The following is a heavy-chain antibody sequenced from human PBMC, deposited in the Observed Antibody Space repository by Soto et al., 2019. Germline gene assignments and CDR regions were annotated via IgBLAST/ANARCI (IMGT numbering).Heavy chain of an antibody. CDR1: GFTFSSYS. CDR2: ISGSGGST. D-gene: IGHD1-26*01. Sequence: GGSLRLSCAASGFTFSSYSMSWVRQAPGKGLEWVSAISGSGGSTYYADSVKGRFTISRDNSKNTLYLQMNSLRAEDTAVYYCAKDLIEALALVDAFDIWGQGTMVT. V-gene: IGHV3-23*01. CDR3: AKDLIEALALVDAFDI. J-gene: IGHJ3*02.